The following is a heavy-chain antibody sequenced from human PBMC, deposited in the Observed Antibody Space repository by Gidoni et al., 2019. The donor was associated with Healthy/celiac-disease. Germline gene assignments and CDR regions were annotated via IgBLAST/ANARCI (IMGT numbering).Heavy chain of an antibody. Sequence: EVQLVESGGGLVQPGRSLSLSCAASGFTFDEYAMHWVRQAPGKGLEWVSGISWNSGSIGYADSVKGRFTISRDNAKNSLYLQMNSLRAEDTALYYCAKGTDSYYYYMDVWGKGTTVTVSS. D-gene: IGHD2-21*02. CDR2: ISWNSGSI. CDR1: GFTFDEYA. CDR3: AKGTDSYYYYMDV. J-gene: IGHJ6*03. V-gene: IGHV3-9*01.